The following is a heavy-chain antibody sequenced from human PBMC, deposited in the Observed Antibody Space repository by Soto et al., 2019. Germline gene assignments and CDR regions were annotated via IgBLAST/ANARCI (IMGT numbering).Heavy chain of an antibody. V-gene: IGHV3-21*01. D-gene: IGHD4-17*01. Sequence: GGSLRLSCAASGFTFSSYSMNWVRQAPGKGLEWVSSISSSSSYIYYADSVKGRFTISRDNAKNSLYLQMNSLRAEDTAVYYCARFTYGAKGDWFDPWGQGTLVTVSS. CDR3: ARFTYGAKGDWFDP. CDR1: GFTFSSYS. J-gene: IGHJ5*02. CDR2: ISSSSSYI.